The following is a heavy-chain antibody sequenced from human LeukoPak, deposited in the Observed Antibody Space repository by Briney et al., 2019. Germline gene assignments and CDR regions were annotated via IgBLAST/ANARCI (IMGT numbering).Heavy chain of an antibody. D-gene: IGHD3-3*01. CDR3: ASRYTIFGVATSDY. V-gene: IGHV4-39*01. Sequence: KPSETLSLTCTVSGGSISSSSYYWGWIRQPPGKGLYWIGGIFYSGSTYYNPSLKSRVTISVDTSKNQFSLRLNSVTAADTAVYYCASRYTIFGVATSDYWGQGTLVTVSS. CDR2: IFYSGST. CDR1: GGSISSSSYY. J-gene: IGHJ4*02.